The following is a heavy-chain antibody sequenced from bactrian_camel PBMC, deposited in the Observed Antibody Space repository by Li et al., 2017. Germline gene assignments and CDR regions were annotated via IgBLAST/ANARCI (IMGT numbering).Heavy chain of an antibody. J-gene: IGHJ4*01. Sequence: HVQLVESGGSSVQPGGSLRLACAYTSSKHCMAWFRQAAGKERERVASIEAGVAPRYAPSVTGRFTISQDNTKNTLYLQMDSLKPEDSATYYCAAGTCSFCSGVYYNWGQGTQVTVS. V-gene: IGHV3S26*01. D-gene: IGHD2*01. CDR2: IEAGVAP. CDR1: TSSKHC. CDR3: AAGTCSFCSGVYYN.